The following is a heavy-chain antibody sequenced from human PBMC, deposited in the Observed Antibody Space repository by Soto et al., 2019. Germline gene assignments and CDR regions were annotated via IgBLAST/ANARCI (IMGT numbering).Heavy chain of an antibody. CDR3: AKDRRAFKNGWDFFDS. V-gene: IGHV3-23*01. CDR1: GFAFSFYS. J-gene: IGHJ4*02. D-gene: IGHD6-19*01. Sequence: AGGSLRLSCEVSGFAFSFYSMSWVRQAPGKGLEWVASISGDGGTTYYAASGKGRFTFSRDNSKNTLYLQMNNLRGEDTAVYYCAKDRRAFKNGWDFFDSWGQGTLVTVSS. CDR2: ISGDGGTT.